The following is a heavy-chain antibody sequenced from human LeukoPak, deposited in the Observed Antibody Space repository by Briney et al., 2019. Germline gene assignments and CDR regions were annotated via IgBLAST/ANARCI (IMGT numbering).Heavy chain of an antibody. Sequence: ASVKVSCKASGYSFTSYDINWVRQATGQGLEWMGWMNPNSGNTGYAQKFQGRVTITRNTSISTAYMELSSLRSEDTAVYYCARPRGTGTSYYMDVWGKGTTVTVSS. CDR3: ARPRGTGTSYYMDV. J-gene: IGHJ6*03. CDR2: MNPNSGNT. CDR1: GYSFTSYD. D-gene: IGHD1-1*01. V-gene: IGHV1-8*03.